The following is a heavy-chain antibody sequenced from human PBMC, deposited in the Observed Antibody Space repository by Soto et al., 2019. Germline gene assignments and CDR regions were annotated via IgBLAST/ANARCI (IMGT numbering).Heavy chain of an antibody. CDR3: ATLKGSDDGFDI. CDR2: IRSKANSYAT. CDR1: GFTFSGSA. D-gene: IGHD3-10*01. Sequence: GGSLRLSCAASGFTFSGSAMHWVRQASGKGLEWVGRIRSKANSYATAYAASVKGRFTISRYNAKNSLYLQMNSLRAEDTAVYYCATLKGSDDGFDIWGQGTMVTVSS. J-gene: IGHJ3*02. V-gene: IGHV3-73*01.